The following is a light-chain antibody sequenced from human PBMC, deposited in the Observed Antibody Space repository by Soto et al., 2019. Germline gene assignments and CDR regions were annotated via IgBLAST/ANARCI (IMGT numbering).Light chain of an antibody. CDR2: DAS. CDR3: QQYSSMLS. V-gene: IGKV1-33*01. Sequence: DIQMTQSPSSLSASVVDRVTIACQSSHDVSWNLNWFQQKPGEAHKLLIYDASNLERGVPSRFSGSGSWTDFPLTISSLQSEDVATYYCQQYSSMLSFGGGTEVDLK. J-gene: IGKJ4*01. CDR1: HDVSWN.